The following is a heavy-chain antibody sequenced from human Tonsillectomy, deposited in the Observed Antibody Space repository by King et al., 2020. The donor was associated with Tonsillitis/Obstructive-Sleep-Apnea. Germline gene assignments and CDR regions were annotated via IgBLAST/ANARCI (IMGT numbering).Heavy chain of an antibody. CDR3: AAERGSVVDV. V-gene: IGHV3-74*01. J-gene: IGHJ6*02. D-gene: IGHD1-1*01. CDR1: GFNISRYW. Sequence: VQLVESGGGLVQPGGSLRLSCAASGFNISRYWMHWVRQVPGTGLEWVSHSNSDGSTPRYADSVRGRFTISRENAKNTLYVQMNTLRAEDTAVYYCAAERGSVVDVGGQGTSVTVSS. CDR2: SNSDGSTP.